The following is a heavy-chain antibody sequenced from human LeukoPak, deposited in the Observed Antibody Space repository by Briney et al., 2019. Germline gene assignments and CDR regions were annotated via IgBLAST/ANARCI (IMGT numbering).Heavy chain of an antibody. CDR1: GGSINGYY. CDR3: ARFSEYYHSSVHYLDY. V-gene: IGHV4-59*01. CDR2: IYYTGST. J-gene: IGHJ4*02. D-gene: IGHD3-22*01. Sequence: SETLSLTCTVSGGSINGYYWSWIRQSPGKGLESLGYIYYTGSTNYNPSLKSRVTMSVDTSRNQFFLRLSSVTAADTAVYYCARFSEYYHSSVHYLDYWGQGTLVSVSS.